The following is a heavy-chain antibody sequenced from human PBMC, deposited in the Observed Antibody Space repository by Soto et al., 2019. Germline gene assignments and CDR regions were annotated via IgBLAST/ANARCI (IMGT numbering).Heavy chain of an antibody. CDR1: GGSISSGDYY. CDR2: IYYSGST. J-gene: IGHJ6*02. Sequence: SETLSLTCTVSGGSISSGDYYWSWIRQPPGKGLEWIGYIYYSGSTYYNPSLKSRVTISVDTSKNQFSLKLSSVTAADTAVYYCARLFGRVRNMDVWGQGTTVTVSS. D-gene: IGHD3-3*01. CDR3: ARLFGRVRNMDV. V-gene: IGHV4-30-4*01.